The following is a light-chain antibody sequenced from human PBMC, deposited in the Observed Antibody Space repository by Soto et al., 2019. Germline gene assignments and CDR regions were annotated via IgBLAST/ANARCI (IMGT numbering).Light chain of an antibody. CDR2: EVS. J-gene: IGLJ1*01. CDR1: SSDIGGYNF. Sequence: QPVLTQPASVSGSPGQSITISCTGASSDIGGYNFVSWYQQHPGKVPKLIIYEVSNRPSGISNRFSGSKSGNTASLTISGLQAEDEADYYCSSYTSSTTRVFGTATKVTVL. V-gene: IGLV2-14*01. CDR3: SSYTSSTTRV.